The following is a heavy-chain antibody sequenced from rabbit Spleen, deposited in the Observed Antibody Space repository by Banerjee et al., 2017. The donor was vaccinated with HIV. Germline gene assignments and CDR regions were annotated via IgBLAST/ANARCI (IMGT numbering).Heavy chain of an antibody. CDR3: ARNYVNAFDP. CDR1: GFSFSSVNW. V-gene: IGHV1S40*01. CDR2: IYTGSTGTT. D-gene: IGHD1-1*01. Sequence: QSLEESGGDLVKPGASLTLTCTASGFSFSSVNWIYWVRQAPGKGLEWIGTIYTGSTGTTDYASWAKGRFTISKTSSTTVTLQMTSLTAADTATYFCARNYVNAFDPWGPGTLVTVS. J-gene: IGHJ2*01.